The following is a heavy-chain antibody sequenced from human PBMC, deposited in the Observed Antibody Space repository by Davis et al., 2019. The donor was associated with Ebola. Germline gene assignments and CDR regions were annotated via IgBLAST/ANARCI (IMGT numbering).Heavy chain of an antibody. CDR2: TSYDGSNK. CDR3: AKEEGETDYYGSGSYEDY. J-gene: IGHJ4*02. V-gene: IGHV3-30*18. D-gene: IGHD3-10*01. Sequence: GESLKISCAASGFTFSIYGMHWVRQAPGKGLDWVAVTSYDGSNKYYADSVKGRFTISRDNSKNTLYLQMNSLRVEDTAVYYCAKEEGETDYYGSGSYEDYWGQGTLVTVSS. CDR1: GFTFSIYG.